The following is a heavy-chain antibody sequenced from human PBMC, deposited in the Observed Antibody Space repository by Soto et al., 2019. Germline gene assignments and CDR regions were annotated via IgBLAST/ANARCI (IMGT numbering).Heavy chain of an antibody. CDR3: ARRKLGDVFDI. CDR1: GDSISSPSSS. Sequence: PSETLSLTCTVSGDSISSPSSSWTWFRQPPGKGLEWIGYIYQNGNTYYNPSVRVRVTISVDRSNNQFSLNLISVTAADTAVYLCARRKLGDVFDIWGPGTLVTVSS. J-gene: IGHJ3*02. D-gene: IGHD3-3*02. CDR2: IYQNGNT. V-gene: IGHV4-30-2*01.